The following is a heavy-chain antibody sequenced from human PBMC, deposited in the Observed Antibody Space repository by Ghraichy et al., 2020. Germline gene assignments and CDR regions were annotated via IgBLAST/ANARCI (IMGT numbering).Heavy chain of an antibody. Sequence: GGSLRLSCAASGFTFNAYSMNWVRQAPGKGLEWISYISTTGSSLNYADSVKGRFTVSRDNAKNSLYLQMNSLRDEDTAVYYCARRAEFCNSNCYSFDYWGQGTPVTVSS. V-gene: IGHV3-48*02. J-gene: IGHJ4*02. CDR2: ISTTGSSL. CDR3: ARRAEFCNSNCYSFDY. CDR1: GFTFNAYS. D-gene: IGHD2/OR15-2a*01.